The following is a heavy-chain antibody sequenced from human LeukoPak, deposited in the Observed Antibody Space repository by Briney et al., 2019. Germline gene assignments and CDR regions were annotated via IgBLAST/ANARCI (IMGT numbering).Heavy chain of an antibody. J-gene: IGHJ6*03. CDR2: IIPIFGTA. V-gene: IGHV1-69*05. CDR1: GGTFSSYA. D-gene: IGHD4-17*01. CDR3: ARSRFEYGDFNYYYYYMDV. Sequence: ASVKVSCKASGGTFSSYAISWVRQAPGQGLKWMGRIIPIFGTANYAQKFQGRVTITTDESTSTAYMELSSLRSEDTAVYYCARSRFEYGDFNYYYYYMDVWGKGTTVTVSS.